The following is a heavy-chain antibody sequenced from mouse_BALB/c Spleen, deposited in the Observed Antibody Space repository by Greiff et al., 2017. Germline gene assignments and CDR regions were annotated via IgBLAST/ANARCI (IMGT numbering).Heavy chain of an antibody. CDR3: ARVDISGYVFDY. D-gene: IGHD3-2*01. Sequence: VQLQQSGPGLVKPSQSLSLTCTVTGYSITSDYAWNWIRQFPGNKLEWRGYISYSGSTSYNPSLKSRISITRDTSKNQFFLQLNSVTTEDTATYYCARVDISGYVFDYWGQGTTLTVSS. J-gene: IGHJ2*01. V-gene: IGHV3-2*02. CDR1: GYSITSDYA. CDR2: ISYSGST.